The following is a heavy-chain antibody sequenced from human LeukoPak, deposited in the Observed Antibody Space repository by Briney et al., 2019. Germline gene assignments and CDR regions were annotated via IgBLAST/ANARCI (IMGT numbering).Heavy chain of an antibody. CDR3: ARGRDPLDTYYDFWSGFPFDY. CDR2: INHSGST. Sequence: SETLSFTCAVYGVSFSGYYWSWIRQPPGKGLEWIGEINHSGSTNYNPSLKSRVTISVDTSKNQFSLKLSSVTAADTAVYYCARGRDPLDTYYDFWSGFPFDYWGQGTLVTVSS. J-gene: IGHJ4*02. CDR1: GVSFSGYY. D-gene: IGHD3-3*01. V-gene: IGHV4-34*01.